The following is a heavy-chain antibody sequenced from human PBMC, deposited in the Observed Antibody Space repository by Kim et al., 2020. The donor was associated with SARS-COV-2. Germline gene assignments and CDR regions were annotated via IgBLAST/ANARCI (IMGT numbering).Heavy chain of an antibody. CDR2: IIPILGIA. Sequence: SVKVSCKASGGTFSSYTISWVRQAPGQGLEWMGRIIPILGIANYAQKFQGRVTITADKSTSTAYMELSSLRSEDTAVYYCARAIANYYDSSGYYYGPNDYYYYYGMDVWGQGTTVTVSS. CDR3: ARAIANYYDSSGYYYGPNDYYYYYGMDV. J-gene: IGHJ6*02. D-gene: IGHD3-22*01. V-gene: IGHV1-69*02. CDR1: GGTFSSYT.